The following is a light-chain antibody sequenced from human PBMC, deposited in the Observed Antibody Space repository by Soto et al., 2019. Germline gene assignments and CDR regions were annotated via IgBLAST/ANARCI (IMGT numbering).Light chain of an antibody. Sequence: DVVMTQSPLSLPVTLGQPASISCRSSQSLVYSDGNTYLNWFQQRPGQSPRRLSYKVSNRDSGVPDRFRGRVSRNDMILKISTVESEDVEVYSRMQGTSWPPYTSGHPTQLDI. CDR1: QSLVYSDGNTY. CDR2: KVS. V-gene: IGKV2-30*01. CDR3: MQGTSWPPYT. J-gene: IGKJ2*01.